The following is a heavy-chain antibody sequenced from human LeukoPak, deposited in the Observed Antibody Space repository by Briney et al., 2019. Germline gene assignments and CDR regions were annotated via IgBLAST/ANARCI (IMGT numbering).Heavy chain of an antibody. D-gene: IGHD3-10*02. CDR3: AEIGITMIGGV. Sequence: GSLRLSCAASGFTFSSYEMNWVRQAPGKGLEWVSYISSSGSTIYYADSVKGRFTISRDNTKNSLYLKMNSLRAEDTAVYYCAEIGITMIGGVWGKGTTVTISS. CDR2: ISSSGSTI. V-gene: IGHV3-48*03. CDR1: GFTFSSYE. J-gene: IGHJ6*04.